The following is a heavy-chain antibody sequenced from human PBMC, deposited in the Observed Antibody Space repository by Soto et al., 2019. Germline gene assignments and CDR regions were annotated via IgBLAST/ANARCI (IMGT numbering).Heavy chain of an antibody. CDR1: CGSVISGSYY. CDR2: IYYSGST. J-gene: IGHJ5*02. CDR3: ARVMVRGNWFDP. D-gene: IGHD3-10*01. V-gene: IGHV4-61*01. Sequence: SETLSLTCTFSCGSVISGSYYWSWIRQPPGKGLEWIGYIYYSGSTNYNPSLKSRVTISVDTSKNQFSLKLSSVTAADTAVYYCARVMVRGNWFDPWGQGTLVTVSS.